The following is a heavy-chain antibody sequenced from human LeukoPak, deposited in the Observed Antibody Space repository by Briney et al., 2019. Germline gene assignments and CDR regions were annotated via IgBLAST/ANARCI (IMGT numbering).Heavy chain of an antibody. CDR2: ISYDGSNQ. D-gene: IGHD6-19*01. V-gene: IGHV3-30-3*01. J-gene: IGHJ4*02. CDR3: ARGVRYGSCWYYFDY. CDR1: GFTFTSYA. Sequence: PGGSLRLSCAASGFTFTSYALHWVRQAPGKGLEWVGIISYDGSNQYYADSVKGRFTISRDNSKNMLFMQMKGLRVGDTAVYNCARGVRYGSCWYYFDYWGQGTLVTVSS.